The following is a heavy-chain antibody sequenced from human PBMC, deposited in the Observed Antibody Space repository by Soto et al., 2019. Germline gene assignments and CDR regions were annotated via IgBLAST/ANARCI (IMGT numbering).Heavy chain of an antibody. Sequence: QVQLVESGGGVVQPGRSLRLSCAASGFTFSSYAMHWVRQAPGKGLEWVAIISYDGSARSYAASVEGRFTISRDNSKNTLYLQMNSLGPEDTAVYYCARDEAAWLVAAAIDSWGPGTLVTVSS. CDR1: GFTFSSYA. V-gene: IGHV3-30*04. CDR2: ISYDGSAR. CDR3: ARDEAAWLVAAAIDS. J-gene: IGHJ4*02. D-gene: IGHD2-15*01.